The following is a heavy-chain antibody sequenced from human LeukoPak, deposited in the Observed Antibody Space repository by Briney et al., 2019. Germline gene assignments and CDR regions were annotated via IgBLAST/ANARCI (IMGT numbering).Heavy chain of an antibody. CDR2: IYYSGST. CDR3: ARYERSLPHNWFDP. J-gene: IGHJ5*02. V-gene: IGHV4-59*01. CDR1: GGSISSYY. Sequence: PSETLSLTCTVSGGSISSYYWSWIRQPPGKGLEWIGYIYYSGSTNYNPSLKGRVTISVDTSKNQFSLKLSSVTAADTAVYYCARYERSLPHNWFDPWGQGTLVTVSS. D-gene: IGHD5-24*01.